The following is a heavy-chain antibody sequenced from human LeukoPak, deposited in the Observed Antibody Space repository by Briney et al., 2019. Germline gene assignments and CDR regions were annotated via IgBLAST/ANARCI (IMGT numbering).Heavy chain of an antibody. CDR3: ARDRQWFGELKSPFDY. V-gene: IGHV1-18*04. CDR2: ISAYNGNT. J-gene: IGHJ4*02. CDR1: GYTFTSYG. Sequence: ASVKVSCKTSGYTFTSYGISWVRQAPGQGLDWMGWISAYNGNTNYVQKLQGRVTMTTDTSTSTAYMELRSLRSDDTAVYYCARDRQWFGELKSPFDYWGQGTLVTVSS. D-gene: IGHD3-10*01.